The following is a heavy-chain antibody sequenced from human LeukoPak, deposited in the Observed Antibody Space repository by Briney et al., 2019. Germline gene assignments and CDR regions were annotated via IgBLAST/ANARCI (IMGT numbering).Heavy chain of an antibody. V-gene: IGHV3-21*01. CDR1: GFTFDDYA. CDR2: ISSSSSYI. CDR3: ASARGNYYDSSGYPDY. D-gene: IGHD3-22*01. Sequence: GGSLRLSCAASGFTFDDYAMHWVRQAPGKGLEWVSSISSSSSYIYYADSVKGRFTISRDNAKNSLYLQMNSLRAEDTAVYYCASARGNYYDSSGYPDYWGQGTLVTVSS. J-gene: IGHJ4*02.